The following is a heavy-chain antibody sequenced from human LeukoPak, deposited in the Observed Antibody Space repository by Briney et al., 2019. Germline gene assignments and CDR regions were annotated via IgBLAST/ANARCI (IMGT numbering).Heavy chain of an antibody. CDR2: IIPIFGTA. CDR3: AREDTVTTGYFQH. V-gene: IGHV1-69*05. Sequence: ASVKVSCKASGGTFSSYAISWVRQAPGQGLEWMGGIIPIFGTANYAQKFQGRVTITTDESTSTAYMELSSLRSEDTAVYYCAREDTVTTGYFQHWGQGTLVTISS. J-gene: IGHJ1*01. CDR1: GGTFSSYA. D-gene: IGHD4-17*01.